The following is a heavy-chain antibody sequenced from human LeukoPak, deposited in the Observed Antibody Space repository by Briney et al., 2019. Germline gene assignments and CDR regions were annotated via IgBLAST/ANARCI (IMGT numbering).Heavy chain of an antibody. D-gene: IGHD3-22*01. V-gene: IGHV3-23*01. J-gene: IGHJ4*02. Sequence: GGSLRLSCAASGFTFSSYAMSWVRQAPGKGLEWVSAISGSGGSTYYADSVKGRFTISRDNSKNTLYLQMNSLRAEDTAVYYCARDGTLTMIVVVYFDYWGQGTLVTVSS. CDR2: ISGSGGST. CDR3: ARDGTLTMIVVVYFDY. CDR1: GFTFSSYA.